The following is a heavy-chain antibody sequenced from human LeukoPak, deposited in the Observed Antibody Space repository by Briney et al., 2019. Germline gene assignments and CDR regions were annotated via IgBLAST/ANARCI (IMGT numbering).Heavy chain of an antibody. CDR1: GFTFSSYA. J-gene: IGHJ6*02. D-gene: IGHD2-2*03. CDR3: AKDFGYCSSTSCFSGMDV. CDR2: ISYDGSNK. V-gene: IGHV3-30-3*01. Sequence: GGSLRLSCAASGFTFSSYAMHWVRQAPGKGLEWVAVISYDGSNKYYADSVKGRFTISRDNAKNSLYLQMNSLRAEDTALYYCAKDFGYCSSTSCFSGMDVWGQGTTVTVSS.